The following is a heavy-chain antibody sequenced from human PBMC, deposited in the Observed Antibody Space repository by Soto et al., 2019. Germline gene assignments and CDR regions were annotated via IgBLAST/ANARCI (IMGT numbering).Heavy chain of an antibody. V-gene: IGHV4-4*02. Sequence: QVQLQESGPGLVKPSGTLSLTCAVSGGSISSSNWWSWVRQPPGKGLEWIGEIYHSGSTNYNPSLKSRVTITVDKSKNQFSLKLSSVPAADTAVYYCARSYMVRGVANWFDPWGQGTLVTVSS. CDR2: IYHSGST. CDR1: GGSISSSNW. CDR3: ARSYMVRGVANWFDP. J-gene: IGHJ5*02. D-gene: IGHD3-10*01.